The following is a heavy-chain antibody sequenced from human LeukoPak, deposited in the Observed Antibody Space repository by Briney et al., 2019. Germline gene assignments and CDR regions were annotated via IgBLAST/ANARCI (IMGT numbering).Heavy chain of an antibody. CDR1: GYTFTGYY. CDR2: INPNSGGT. CDR3: ESSVVPAAYSEDYYYYYGMDV. J-gene: IGHJ6*02. V-gene: IGHV1-2*02. D-gene: IGHD2-2*01. Sequence: ASVKVSCKASGYTFTGYYMHWVRQAPGQGLEWMGWINPNSGGTNYAQKFQGRVTMTRDTSISTAYMELSRLRSDDTAVYYCESSVVPAAYSEDYYYYYGMDVWGQGTTVTVSS.